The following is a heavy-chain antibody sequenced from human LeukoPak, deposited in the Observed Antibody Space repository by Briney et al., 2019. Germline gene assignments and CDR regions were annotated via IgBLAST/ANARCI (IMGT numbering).Heavy chain of an antibody. CDR1: GFTFKNYA. D-gene: IGHD5-12*01. Sequence: GGCLRLSCVASGFTFKNYAMSWVRQAPGKGLEWVSSISGSGGTTYYTDSVKGRFTISRDNSKNTLYLQMNSLRAEETAVYYRAKAHGYSGHDYLGSFDYWGQGSLVTVSS. V-gene: IGHV3-23*01. CDR3: AKAHGYSGHDYLGSFDY. J-gene: IGHJ4*02. CDR2: ISGSGGTT.